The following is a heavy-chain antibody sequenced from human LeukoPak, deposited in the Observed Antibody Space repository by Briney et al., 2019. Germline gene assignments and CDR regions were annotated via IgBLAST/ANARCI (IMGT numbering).Heavy chain of an antibody. V-gene: IGHV4-59*08. J-gene: IGHJ4*02. CDR1: GGSISSYY. CDR3: ARHPLRWYLDC. CDR2: IYYSGST. Sequence: SETLSLTCTVSGGSISSYYWSWIRQPPGKGLEWIGYIYYSGSTNYNPSLKSRVTISVDTSKNQFSLKLSSVTAADTAVYYCARHPLRWYLDCWGQGTLVTVSS. D-gene: IGHD4-23*01.